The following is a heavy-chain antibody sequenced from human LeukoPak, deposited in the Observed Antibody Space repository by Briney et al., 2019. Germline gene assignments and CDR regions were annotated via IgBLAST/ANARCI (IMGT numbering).Heavy chain of an antibody. CDR3: ARSYPQYYDLWSGPNWFDP. CDR2: INTSGST. V-gene: IGHV4-4*07. D-gene: IGHD3-3*01. J-gene: IGHJ5*02. CDR1: GGSISSYY. Sequence: PSETLSLTCTVSGGSISSYYWSWIRQPAGKGLEWIGRINTSGSTNYNPSLKSRVTMSVDTSKNQFSLKLSSVTAADTAVYYCARSYPQYYDLWSGPNWFDPWGQGTLVTVSS.